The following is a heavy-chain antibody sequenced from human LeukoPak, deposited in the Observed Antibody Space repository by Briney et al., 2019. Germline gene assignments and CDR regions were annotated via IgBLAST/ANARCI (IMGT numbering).Heavy chain of an antibody. CDR3: STRFEGDY. CDR1: GYNFTGYY. Sequence: ASVKVSCKGSGYNFTGYYIHWRRQAPGQGLEWLGWLNPKTGDTNYAQRFQGRGTMTSDSPTSTSDLERSRLTSGDTSVYWCSTRFEGDYWRQGPLVPVFS. V-gene: IGHV1-2*02. J-gene: IGHJ4*02. CDR2: LNPKTGDT.